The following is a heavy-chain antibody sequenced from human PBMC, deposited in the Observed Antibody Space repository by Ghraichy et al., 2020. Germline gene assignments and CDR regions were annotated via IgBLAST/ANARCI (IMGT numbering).Heavy chain of an antibody. V-gene: IGHV3-53*01. J-gene: IGHJ6*02. CDR3: AYGMDV. CDR2: IYTGGST. CDR1: GFTVSSNY. Sequence: GESLNISCAASGFTVSSNYMSWVRQAPGKGLEWVSVIYTGGSTYYADSVKGRFSISRDNSKNTLSLQMNSLRAEDTAVYYCAYGMDVWGQGTTVTVSS.